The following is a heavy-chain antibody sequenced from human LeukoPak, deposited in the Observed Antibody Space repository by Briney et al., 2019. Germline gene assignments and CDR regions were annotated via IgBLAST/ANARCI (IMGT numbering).Heavy chain of an antibody. Sequence: GGSLRLSCAASGFTFSSYGMHWVRQAPGKGLEWVSAISGSGGSTYYADSVKGRFTISRDNSKNTLYLQMNSLRAEDTAVYYCAKGRGGYDSSGYHFDYWGQGTLVTVSS. D-gene: IGHD3-22*01. CDR1: GFTFSSYG. CDR3: AKGRGGYDSSGYHFDY. V-gene: IGHV3-23*01. CDR2: ISGSGGST. J-gene: IGHJ4*02.